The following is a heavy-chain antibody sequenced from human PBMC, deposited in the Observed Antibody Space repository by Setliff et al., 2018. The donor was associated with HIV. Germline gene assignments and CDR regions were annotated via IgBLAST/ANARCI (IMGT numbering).Heavy chain of an antibody. CDR1: GGSFSAYH. CDR3: ARDGETTVMGDAFDI. V-gene: IGHV4-34*01. J-gene: IGHJ3*02. D-gene: IGHD4-4*01. CDR2: INHSGST. Sequence: SETLSLTCAVYGGSFSAYHWSWIRQTPGKGLEWLGEINHSGSTAYNLALKSRVTISVDTSKNQFSLKLSSVTAADTAVYYCARDGETTVMGDAFDIWGQGTMVTVSS.